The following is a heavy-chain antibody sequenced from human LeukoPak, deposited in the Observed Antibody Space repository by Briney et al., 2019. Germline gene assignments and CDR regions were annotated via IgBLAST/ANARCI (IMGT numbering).Heavy chain of an antibody. V-gene: IGHV3-74*01. CDR3: ARSNQADDY. J-gene: IGHJ4*02. CDR1: GFTFSNYW. D-gene: IGHD4-11*01. Sequence: GGSLRLSCAASGFTFSNYWMHWVRQVPGKGLVWVSRINPGGSSTTYADSVNGRFTISRDNAKNTLYLQMNSLRAEDTAVYYCARSNQADDYWGQGTLVTVSS. CDR2: INPGGSST.